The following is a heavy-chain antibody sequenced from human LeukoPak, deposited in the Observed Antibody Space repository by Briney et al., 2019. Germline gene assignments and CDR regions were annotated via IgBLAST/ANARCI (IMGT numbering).Heavy chain of an antibody. CDR1: GDSIRSYY. CDR3: ARVTTESGYYDSSGYYTLNPNAFDI. Sequence: PSETLSLTCNVSGDSIRSYYWSWIRQPPGKGLEWIAYIYYSGSTNHNPSLKSRVIISVDTSKNQFSLKLRSVTAAGTAVYYCARVTTESGYYDSSGYYTLNPNAFDIWGQGTMVTVSS. CDR2: IYYSGST. V-gene: IGHV4-59*01. J-gene: IGHJ3*02. D-gene: IGHD3-22*01.